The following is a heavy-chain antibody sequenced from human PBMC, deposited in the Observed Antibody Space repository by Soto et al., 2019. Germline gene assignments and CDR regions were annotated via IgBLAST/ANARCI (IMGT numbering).Heavy chain of an antibody. CDR2: INPDGRST. V-gene: IGHV3-74*01. CDR1: GFTFNSYW. J-gene: IGHJ4*02. D-gene: IGHD3-10*01. CDR3: ARGGLQGSGNHYNDN. Sequence: DVKLVESGGGLVQPGGSLRLSCAASGFTFNSYWMHWVRQAPGKGLVWVSRINPDGRSTNYADSVKGRFTISRDNAKNTLYLQMNSLSAEDTAVYHCARGGLQGSGNHYNDNWGQGTLVTVSS.